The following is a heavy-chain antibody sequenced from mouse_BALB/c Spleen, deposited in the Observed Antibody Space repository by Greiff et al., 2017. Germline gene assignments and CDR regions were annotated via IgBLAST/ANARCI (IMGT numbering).Heavy chain of an antibody. V-gene: IGHV2-9*02. Sequence: GQVVESGPGLVAPSQSLSITCTVSGFSLTSYGVHWVRQPPGKGLEWLGVIWAGGSTNYNSALMSRLSISKDNSKSQVFLKMNSLQTDDTAMYYCARAYYGNKYYFDYWGQGTTLTVSS. CDR2: IWAGGST. J-gene: IGHJ2*01. CDR1: GFSLTSYG. CDR3: ARAYYGNKYYFDY. D-gene: IGHD2-10*01.